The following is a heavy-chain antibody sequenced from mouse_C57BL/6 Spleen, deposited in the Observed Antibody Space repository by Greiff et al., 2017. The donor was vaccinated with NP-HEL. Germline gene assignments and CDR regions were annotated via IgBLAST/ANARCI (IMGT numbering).Heavy chain of an antibody. CDR1: GYTFTDYY. Sequence: EVQRVESGPELVKPGASVKISCKASGYTFTDYYMNWVKQSHGKSLEWIGDINPNNGGTSYNQKFKGKATLTVDKSSSTAYMELRSLTSEDSAVYYCARSRNYGSSPAWFAYWGQGTLVTVSA. J-gene: IGHJ3*01. D-gene: IGHD1-1*01. CDR2: INPNNGGT. V-gene: IGHV1-26*01. CDR3: ARSRNYGSSPAWFAY.